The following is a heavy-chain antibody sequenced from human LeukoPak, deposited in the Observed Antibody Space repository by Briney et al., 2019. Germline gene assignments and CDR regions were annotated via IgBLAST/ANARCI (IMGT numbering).Heavy chain of an antibody. V-gene: IGHV1-24*01. J-gene: IGHJ6*02. D-gene: IGHD1-1*01. Sequence: ASVTVSCKVSGYTLTELSMHWVRQAPGKGLEWMGGFDPEDGETIYAQKFQGRVTMTEDTSTDTAYMELSSLRSEDTAVYYCATPPALDAYYYYGMDVWGQGTTVTVSS. CDR3: ATPPALDAYYYYGMDV. CDR2: FDPEDGET. CDR1: GYTLTELS.